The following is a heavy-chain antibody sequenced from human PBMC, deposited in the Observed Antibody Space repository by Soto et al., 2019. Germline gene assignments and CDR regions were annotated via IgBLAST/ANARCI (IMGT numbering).Heavy chain of an antibody. CDR2: IKSKTDGGTT. V-gene: IGHV3-15*01. D-gene: IGHD3-16*02. Sequence: GGSLRLSCAASGFTFSNAWMSWVRQAPGKGLEWVGRIKSKTDGGTTDYAAPVKGRFTISRDDSKNTLYLQMNSLKTEDTAVYYCTTGPPMITFGGVIVRDYWGQGTLVTVSS. CDR3: TTGPPMITFGGVIVRDY. J-gene: IGHJ4*02. CDR1: GFTFSNAW.